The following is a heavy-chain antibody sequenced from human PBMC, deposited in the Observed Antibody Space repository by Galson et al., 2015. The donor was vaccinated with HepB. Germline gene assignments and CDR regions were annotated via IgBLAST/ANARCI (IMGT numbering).Heavy chain of an antibody. D-gene: IGHD2-2*01. CDR1: GYTFTSYA. J-gene: IGHJ6*02. CDR3: ASQRPNCSSTSCPRNYYYGMDV. V-gene: IGHV1-3*01. Sequence: SVKVSCKASGYTFTSYAMHWVRQAPGQRLEWMGWINAGNGNTKYSQKFQGRVTITRDTSASTAYMELSSLRSEDTAVYYCASQRPNCSSTSCPRNYYYGMDVWGQGTTVTVSS. CDR2: INAGNGNT.